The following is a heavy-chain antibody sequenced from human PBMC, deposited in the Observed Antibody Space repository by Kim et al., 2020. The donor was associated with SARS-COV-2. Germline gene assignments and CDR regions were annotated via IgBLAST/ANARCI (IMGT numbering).Heavy chain of an antibody. V-gene: IGHV3-48*01. CDR1: GFNFGVYS. CDR3: ARGLQYAFDF. Sequence: GGSLRLSCAASGFNFGVYSMNWVRQAPGKGLEWVSYITGDSSTIHYADSVRGRFTISRDNAGNSLFLQMTNLRVDDTAVYYCARGLQYAFDFWGQGTMVTASS. CDR2: ITGDSSTI. J-gene: IGHJ3*01.